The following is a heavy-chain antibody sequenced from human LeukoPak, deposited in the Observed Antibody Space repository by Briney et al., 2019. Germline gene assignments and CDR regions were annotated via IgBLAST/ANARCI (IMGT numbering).Heavy chain of an antibody. J-gene: IGHJ4*02. Sequence: SVKVSCKASGYTFTSYGISWVRQAPGQGLEWMGGIIPIFGTANYAQKFQGRVTITADESTSTAYMELSSLRSEDTAVYYCARGEEYYYGSGSYRPVLYFDYWGQGTLVTVSS. V-gene: IGHV1-69*13. CDR3: ARGEEYYYGSGSYRPVLYFDY. CDR2: IIPIFGTA. D-gene: IGHD3-10*01. CDR1: GYTFTSYG.